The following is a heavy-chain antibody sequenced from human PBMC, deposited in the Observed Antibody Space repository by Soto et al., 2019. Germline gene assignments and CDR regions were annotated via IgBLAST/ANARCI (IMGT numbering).Heavy chain of an antibody. D-gene: IGHD1-26*01. CDR2: IYPGDSDT. CDR1: GYSFTSYW. CDR3: AGWEHVYYYGMDV. J-gene: IGHJ6*02. Sequence: GESLKISCKGSGYSFTSYWIGWVRQMPGKGLEWMGIIYPGDSDTRYSPSFQGQVTISADKSISTAYQQWSSLKASDTAMYYCAGWEHVYYYGMDVWGQGTTVTVSS. V-gene: IGHV5-51*01.